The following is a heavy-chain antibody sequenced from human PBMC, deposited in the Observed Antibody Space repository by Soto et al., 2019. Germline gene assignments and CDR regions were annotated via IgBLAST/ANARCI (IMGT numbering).Heavy chain of an antibody. Sequence: GGSLRLSCAASGFTFSSYGMHWVRQAPGKGLEWVAVIWYDGSNKYYADSVKGRFTISRDNSKNTLYLQMNSLRAEDTAVYYCARDKGAAGRFYLFDYWGQGTLVTVSS. CDR1: GFTFSSYG. D-gene: IGHD6-13*01. J-gene: IGHJ4*02. CDR3: ARDKGAAGRFYLFDY. CDR2: IWYDGSNK. V-gene: IGHV3-33*01.